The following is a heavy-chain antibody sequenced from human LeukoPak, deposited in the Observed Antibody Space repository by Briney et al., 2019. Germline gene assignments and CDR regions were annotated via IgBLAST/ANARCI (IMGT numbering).Heavy chain of an antibody. CDR1: GFTFDDYG. D-gene: IGHD2-2*01. CDR3: ARGDYQLPINFDY. CDR2: INWNGGST. V-gene: IGHV3-20*04. J-gene: IGHJ4*02. Sequence: GGSLRLSCAASGFTFDDYGLSWVRQAPGKGLEWVSGINWNGGSTGYADSVKGRFTISRDNAKKSLYLQMNSLRAEDTAVYYCARGDYQLPINFDYWGQGTLVTVSS.